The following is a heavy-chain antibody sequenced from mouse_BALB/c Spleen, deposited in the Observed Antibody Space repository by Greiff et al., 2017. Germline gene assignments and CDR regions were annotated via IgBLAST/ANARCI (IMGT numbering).Heavy chain of an antibody. CDR2: ISDGGSYT. Sequence: DVKLVESGGGLVKPGGSLKLSCAASGFTFSDYYMYWVRQTPEKRLEWVATISDGGSYTYYPDSVKGRFTISRDNAKNNLYLQMSSLKSEDTAMYYCARDGDRYDGFAYWGQGTLVTVSA. CDR3: ARDGDRYDGFAY. J-gene: IGHJ3*01. V-gene: IGHV5-4*02. D-gene: IGHD2-14*01. CDR1: GFTFSDYY.